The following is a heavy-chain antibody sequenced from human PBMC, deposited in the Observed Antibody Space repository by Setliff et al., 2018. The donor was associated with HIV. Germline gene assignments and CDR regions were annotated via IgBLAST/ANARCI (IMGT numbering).Heavy chain of an antibody. CDR1: GYSFTSYG. CDR3: AKSGFGVVALGINNYFDP. Sequence: GASVKVSCKASGYSFTSYGISWVRQAPGKGLEWVSVIYGGGTTHYADSVKGRFTISRDNSKNTVYLQMNSLRAEDTAVYHCAKSGFGVVALGINNYFDPWGQGTLVTVSS. CDR2: IYGGGTT. V-gene: IGHV3-53*01. D-gene: IGHD3-10*01. J-gene: IGHJ5*02.